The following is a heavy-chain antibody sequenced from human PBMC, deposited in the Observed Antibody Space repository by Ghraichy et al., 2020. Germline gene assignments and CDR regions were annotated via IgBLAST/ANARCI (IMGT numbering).Heavy chain of an antibody. CDR1: GDSVSSRNSY. D-gene: IGHD4-17*01. J-gene: IGHJ4*02. CDR3: ARHVGDDYGDQRFDY. Sequence: SETLSLTCTVSGDSVSSRNSYWGWIRQPPGQGLEWITSISSGGGTYYNPSLKSRVSISGDMSKKQFSLKLSSVTAADTAVYYCARHVGDDYGDQRFDYWGQGTLVTVSS. CDR2: ISSGGGT. V-gene: IGHV4-39*01.